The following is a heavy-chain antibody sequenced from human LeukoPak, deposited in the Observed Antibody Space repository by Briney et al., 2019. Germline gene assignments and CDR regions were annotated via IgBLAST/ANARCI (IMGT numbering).Heavy chain of an antibody. CDR1: GDSVSSNSAA. CDR3: AKDTTYYYDSNAMDV. J-gene: IGHJ6*02. Sequence: SQTLSLTCAVSGDSVSSNSAAWNWLRQSPSRGLEWLGSAYYRSKWYNDYAVSVKSRITINPDTSKIPFSLQLNSVTPEDTAVYYCAKDTTYYYDSNAMDVWGQGTTVTVSS. D-gene: IGHD3-22*01. V-gene: IGHV6-1*01. CDR2: AYYRSKWYN.